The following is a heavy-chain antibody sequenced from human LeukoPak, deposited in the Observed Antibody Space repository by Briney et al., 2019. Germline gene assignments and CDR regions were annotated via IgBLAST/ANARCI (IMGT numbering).Heavy chain of an antibody. D-gene: IGHD6-13*01. CDR1: GYTFTSYG. V-gene: IGHV1-18*01. CDR3: ARPTRKGIAAAGFDY. CDR2: ISAYNGNT. Sequence: ASVKVSCKASGYTFTSYGISWVRQAPGQGLEWMGWISAYNGNTNYAQKLQGRVTMTRDTSTSTVYMELSSLRSEDTAVYYCARPTRKGIAAAGFDYWGQGTLVTVSS. J-gene: IGHJ4*02.